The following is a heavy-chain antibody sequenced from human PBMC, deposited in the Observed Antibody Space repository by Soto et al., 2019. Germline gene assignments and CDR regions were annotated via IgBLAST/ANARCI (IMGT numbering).Heavy chain of an antibody. CDR2: IDPDDSYT. CDR3: TRRRKTKMTYYSFYRMAL. V-gene: IGHV5-10-1*01. J-gene: IGHJ6*01. D-gene: IGHD4-17*01. Sequence: GESLKSSCAASGYPFNTYLINCVRQMPGKGLEWMGRIDPDDSYTDYSPSFQGHVTFSVHKVNNTACLQWSSLKASDNAVYYCTRRRKTKMTYYSFYRMALWAQWTTVTVSS. CDR1: GYPFNTYL.